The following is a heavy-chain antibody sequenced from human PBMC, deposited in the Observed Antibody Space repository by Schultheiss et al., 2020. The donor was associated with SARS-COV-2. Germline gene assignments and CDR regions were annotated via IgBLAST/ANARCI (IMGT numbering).Heavy chain of an antibody. CDR1: GGSISSGDYY. D-gene: IGHD3-3*01. CDR2: IYYSGST. CDR3: ARVESSGYPYYYYYYMDV. J-gene: IGHJ6*03. V-gene: IGHV4-30-4*08. Sequence: SETLSLTCTVSGGSISSGDYYWSWIRQPPGKGLEWIGYIYYSGSTYYSPSLKSRISISVDTSKNQFSLKLSSVTAADTAVYYCARVESSGYPYYYYYYMDVWGKGTTVTVSS.